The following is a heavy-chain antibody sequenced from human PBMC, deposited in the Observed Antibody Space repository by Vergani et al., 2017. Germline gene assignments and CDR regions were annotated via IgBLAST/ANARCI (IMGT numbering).Heavy chain of an antibody. V-gene: IGHV3-9*01. CDR3: TKGSVYYHDSAGHGYDPYTGFDL. CDR2: ISWNSGAV. Sequence: EVYLVESGGDLVQPGGSLRLSCEASGITFWKFGMHWVRQGPGKGLEWVSGISWNSGAVDYADSVRGRFTISRDNAKNSLFLEMNSLRFEDTAVYFCTKGSVYYHDSAGHGYDPYTGFDLWGQGTLVTVSS. J-gene: IGHJ3*01. D-gene: IGHD5-12*01. CDR1: GITFWKFG.